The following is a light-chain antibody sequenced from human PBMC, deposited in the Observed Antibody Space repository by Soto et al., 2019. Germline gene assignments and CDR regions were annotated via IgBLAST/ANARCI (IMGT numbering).Light chain of an antibody. CDR3: QHYNNWTPWT. J-gene: IGKJ1*01. V-gene: IGKV3-15*01. Sequence: EIVMTQSPATLSVSPGARATLSCGASQSVRSNFAWYQQKPGQAPRLLIYGASTRATGVPARFSGSGSGTEFTLTISSLQSEDFAVYYCQHYNNWTPWTFGQGTKVEIK. CDR2: GAS. CDR1: QSVRSN.